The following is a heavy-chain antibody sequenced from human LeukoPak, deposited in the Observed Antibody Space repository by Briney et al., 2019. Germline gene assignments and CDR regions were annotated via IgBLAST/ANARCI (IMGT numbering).Heavy chain of an antibody. CDR3: ARALSSYDFNFVY. D-gene: IGHD5-12*01. V-gene: IGHV3-20*04. Sequence: PGGSLRLSCAASGFTFDDYGMSWVRQAPGKGLEWVSGINWNGGSTDYADSVKGRFTISRDNAKNSLYLQMNSLRAEDTALYYCARALSSYDFNFVYWGRGTLVTVSP. CDR2: INWNGGST. CDR1: GFTFDDYG. J-gene: IGHJ4*02.